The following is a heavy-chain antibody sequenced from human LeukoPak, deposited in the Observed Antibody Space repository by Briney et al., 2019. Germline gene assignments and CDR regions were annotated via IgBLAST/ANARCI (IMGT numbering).Heavy chain of an antibody. CDR1: GFTFSSYT. V-gene: IGHV3-21*01. CDR2: ISGSNSYI. J-gene: IGHJ4*02. CDR3: ARDPTV. Sequence: GGSLRLSCAASGFTFSSYTMHWIRQAPGKGLEWVSSISGSNSYIFYADSVKGRFTVSRDNAKDSLYLQMNSLRAEDTAVYYCARDPTVWGQGTLVAVS.